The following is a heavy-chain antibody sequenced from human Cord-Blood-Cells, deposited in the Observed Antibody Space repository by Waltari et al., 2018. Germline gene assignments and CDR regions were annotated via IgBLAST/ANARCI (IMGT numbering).Heavy chain of an antibody. V-gene: IGHV1-24*01. Sequence: QVQLVPSGAEGKKPGASVKVSCKVSGYTLTELSMHWVRPAPGKGLEWMGGFDPEDGETIYAQKFQGRVTMTEDTSTDTAYMELSSLRSEDTAVYYCATDLYSGSYYAFDIWGQGTMVTVSS. CDR2: FDPEDGET. CDR1: GYTLTELS. D-gene: IGHD1-26*01. J-gene: IGHJ3*02. CDR3: ATDLYSGSYYAFDI.